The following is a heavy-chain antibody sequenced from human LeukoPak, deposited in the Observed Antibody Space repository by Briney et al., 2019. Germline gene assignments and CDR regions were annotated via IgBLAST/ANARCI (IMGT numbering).Heavy chain of an antibody. J-gene: IGHJ6*02. V-gene: IGHV1-2*02. D-gene: IGHD3-3*01. CDR2: INPNSGGT. Sequence: ASVKVSCKASGYTFTSYYMHWVRQAPGQGLEWMGWINPNSGGTNYAQKFQGRVTLTGDTSISTASMELSRLTSDDTAVYYCARGGTYDFWTDYPSAGLDVWGQGTTVTVSS. CDR3: ARGGTYDFWTDYPSAGLDV. CDR1: GYTFTSYY.